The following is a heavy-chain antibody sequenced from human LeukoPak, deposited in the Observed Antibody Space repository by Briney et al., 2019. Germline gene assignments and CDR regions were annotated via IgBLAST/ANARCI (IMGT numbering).Heavy chain of an antibody. CDR3: ARVRGDYVEYYFDY. CDR2: IIPMYGRG. D-gene: IGHD4-17*01. V-gene: IGHV1-69*06. Sequence: SVKVSCKASGGTFTNYAISWVRQAPGQGLEWMGGIIPMYGRGNYAQKFQGRVTITADKSTSTAYMELSSLRSEDTAVYYCARVRGDYVEYYFDYWGQGTLVTVSS. J-gene: IGHJ4*02. CDR1: GGTFTNYA.